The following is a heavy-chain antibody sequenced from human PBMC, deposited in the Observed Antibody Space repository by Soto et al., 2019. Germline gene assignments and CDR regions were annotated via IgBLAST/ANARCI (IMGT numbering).Heavy chain of an antibody. D-gene: IGHD5-12*01. J-gene: IGHJ4*02. CDR1: GGSISSYY. V-gene: IGHV4-59*08. CDR2: IYYSGST. Sequence: SETLSLTCTVSGGSISSYYWSWIRQPPGKGLEWIGYIYYSGSTNYNPSLKSRVTISVDTSKNQFSLKLSSVTAADTAVYYCARLGEGATTAFDYWGQGTLVTVSS. CDR3: ARLGEGATTAFDY.